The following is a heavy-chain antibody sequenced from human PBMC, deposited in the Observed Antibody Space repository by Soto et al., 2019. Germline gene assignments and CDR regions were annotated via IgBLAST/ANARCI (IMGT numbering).Heavy chain of an antibody. V-gene: IGHV3-13*01. D-gene: IGHD3-10*01. J-gene: IGHJ4*02. CDR3: ARGSYGSGSPIAPYYFDY. CDR2: IGTAGDT. Sequence: EVQLVESGGGLVQPGGSLRLSCAASGFTFSSYDMHWVRQATGKGLEWVSAIGTAGDTYYPGSVKGRFTISRENAKNSLYLQMNNLRAGDTAVYYCARGSYGSGSPIAPYYFDYWGQGTLVTVSS. CDR1: GFTFSSYD.